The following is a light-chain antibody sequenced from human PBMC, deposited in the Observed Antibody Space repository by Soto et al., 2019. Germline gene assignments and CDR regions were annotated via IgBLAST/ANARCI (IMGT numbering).Light chain of an antibody. CDR1: EFLSSSY. V-gene: IGKV3-20*01. Sequence: EIVLTQSPGTLSLSPGERATLSCRASEFLSSSYLVWYQQKPGQAPRLLIYAASRRATGIPDRFSGSGSATEYTLTINTLEPEDFAVYYCQQQGTFGQGTKLENK. CDR2: AAS. CDR3: QQQGT. J-gene: IGKJ2*01.